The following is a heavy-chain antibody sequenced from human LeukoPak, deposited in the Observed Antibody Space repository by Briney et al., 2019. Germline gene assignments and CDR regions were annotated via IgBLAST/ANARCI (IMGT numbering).Heavy chain of an antibody. CDR1: GGSISSSSYY. D-gene: IGHD3-22*01. Sequence: SETLSLTCTVSGGSISSSSYYWGWIRQPPGKGLEWIGSIYYSGSTYYNPSLKSRVTISVDTSKNQFSLKLSSVTAADTAVYYCARGLYYYDSSLDYWGQGTLVTVSS. J-gene: IGHJ4*02. CDR2: IYYSGST. V-gene: IGHV4-39*07. CDR3: ARGLYYYDSSLDY.